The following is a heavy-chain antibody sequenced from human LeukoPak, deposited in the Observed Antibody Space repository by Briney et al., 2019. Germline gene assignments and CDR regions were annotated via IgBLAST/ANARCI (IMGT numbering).Heavy chain of an antibody. V-gene: IGHV1-2*02. Sequence: ASVKVSCKASGYTFTGYYMHWVRQAPGQGLEWMGWINPNSGGTNYAQKLQGRVTMTTDTSTSTAYMELRSLRSDDTAVYYCASRLDSSGYHFDYWSQGTLVTVSS. CDR2: INPNSGGT. D-gene: IGHD3-22*01. CDR1: GYTFTGYY. J-gene: IGHJ4*02. CDR3: ASRLDSSGYHFDY.